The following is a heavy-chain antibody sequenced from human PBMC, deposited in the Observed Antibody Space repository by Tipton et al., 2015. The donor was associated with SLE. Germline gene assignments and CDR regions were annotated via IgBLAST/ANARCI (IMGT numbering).Heavy chain of an antibody. D-gene: IGHD2-15*01. Sequence: LRLSCTVSGGSIRSSSYYWGWIRQPPGKGLEWIGSIYYSGSTYYNPSLKSRVTFSVDTSKNQFSLKLSSVTAADTAVYYCARLAGYCSGGSCSEYFQHWGQGTLVTVSS. CDR2: IYYSGST. J-gene: IGHJ1*01. CDR1: GGSIRSSSYY. V-gene: IGHV4-39*07. CDR3: ARLAGYCSGGSCSEYFQH.